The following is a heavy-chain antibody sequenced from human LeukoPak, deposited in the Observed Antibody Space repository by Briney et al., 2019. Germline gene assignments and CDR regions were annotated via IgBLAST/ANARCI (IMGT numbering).Heavy chain of an antibody. CDR1: GFTFSSYW. CDR2: INSDGSST. Sequence: GGSLRLSCAASGFTFSSYWMHWVRQAPGKGLEWVSRINSDGSSTSYADSVKGRFTISRDNAKNTLYLQMNSLRAEDTAVYYCATAGVTTTIYYYYYGMDVWGKGTTVSVSS. J-gene: IGHJ6*04. CDR3: ATAGVTTTIYYYYYGMDV. V-gene: IGHV3-74*01. D-gene: IGHD4-17*01.